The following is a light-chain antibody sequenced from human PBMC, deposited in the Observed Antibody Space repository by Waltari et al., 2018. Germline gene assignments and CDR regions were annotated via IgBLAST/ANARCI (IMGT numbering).Light chain of an antibody. Sequence: TFRASQCIRNYLAWFKQKPCKVPNRLIYAACRLQSVVPSRFSSSGSRTELTLTSSTLQPEDCATYFWLHYNSFPWTFGQGTQVEIK. CDR3: LHYNSFPWT. J-gene: IGKJ1*01. CDR1: QCIRNY. CDR2: AAC. V-gene: IGKV1-17*03.